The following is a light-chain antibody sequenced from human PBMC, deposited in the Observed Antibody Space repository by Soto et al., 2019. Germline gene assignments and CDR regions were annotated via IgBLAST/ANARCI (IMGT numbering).Light chain of an antibody. CDR3: QQYYNWPQT. CDR2: GAS. J-gene: IGKJ1*01. CDR1: QSVAANY. Sequence: EVVWTQSPGTLSLSPGERSTLSCMASQSVAANYLAWYQQKRGQAPRLLIYGASSRATGITDRFSGSGSGTEFTLTISSLRSEDFAVYFCQQYYNWPQTVGPGTQVEIK. V-gene: IGKV3-20*01.